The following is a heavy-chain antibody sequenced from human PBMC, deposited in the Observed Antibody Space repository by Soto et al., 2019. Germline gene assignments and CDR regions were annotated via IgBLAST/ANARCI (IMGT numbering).Heavy chain of an antibody. D-gene: IGHD3-9*01. CDR3: ARHVYYDVLKKNY. Sequence: GESLKISCKGSGYSFTSYWIGWVRQMPGEGLEWMGIIYPGNSDTRYSPSFQGQVTISADTSISTAYLEWSSLKASDTAIYYCARHVYYDVLKKNYWGQGTLVTVSS. CDR2: IYPGNSDT. CDR1: GYSFTSYW. J-gene: IGHJ4*02. V-gene: IGHV5-51*01.